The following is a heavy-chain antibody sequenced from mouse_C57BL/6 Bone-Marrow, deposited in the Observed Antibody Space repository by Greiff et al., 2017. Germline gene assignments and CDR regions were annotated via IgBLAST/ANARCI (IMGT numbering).Heavy chain of an antibody. Sequence: QVQLQQPGAELVKPGASVKLSCKASGYTFTSYWITWVKQRPGQGLEWIGDIYPGSGSTNYNEKFKSKATLTVDTSSSTAYMQLSSLASEDSAVYYCARTYDSNCWYFDVWGTGTTVTVSS. D-gene: IGHD2-5*01. CDR1: GYTFTSYW. CDR3: ARTYDSNCWYFDV. V-gene: IGHV1-55*01. J-gene: IGHJ1*03. CDR2: IYPGSGST.